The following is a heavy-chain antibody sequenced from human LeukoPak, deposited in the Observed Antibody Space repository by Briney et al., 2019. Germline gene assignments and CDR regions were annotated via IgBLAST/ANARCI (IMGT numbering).Heavy chain of an antibody. V-gene: IGHV4-59*01. CDR2: IYYSGST. D-gene: IGHD4-17*01. CDR1: GGSISSYY. CDR3: ARVDYGDYVPVYAFDI. Sequence: RPSETLSLTCTVSGGSISSYYWSWIRPPPGKGLEWVGYIYYSGSTNYNPSLKSRVTISVDTSKNQFSLKLSSVTAADTAVYYCARVDYGDYVPVYAFDIWGQGTMVTVSS. J-gene: IGHJ3*02.